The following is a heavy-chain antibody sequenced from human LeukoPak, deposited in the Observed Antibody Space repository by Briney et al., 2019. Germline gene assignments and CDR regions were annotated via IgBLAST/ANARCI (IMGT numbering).Heavy chain of an antibody. CDR3: ARDGDSSGYYAAFDI. Sequence: GGSLRLSCAASGFTFSSYSMNWVRQAPGKGLEWLSYISSSSSVIYYADSVKGRFTISRDNAKNSLYLQMNSLRDEDTAVYYCARDGDSSGYYAAFDIWGQGTMVTVSS. CDR2: ISSSSSVI. D-gene: IGHD3-22*01. CDR1: GFTFSSYS. V-gene: IGHV3-48*02. J-gene: IGHJ3*02.